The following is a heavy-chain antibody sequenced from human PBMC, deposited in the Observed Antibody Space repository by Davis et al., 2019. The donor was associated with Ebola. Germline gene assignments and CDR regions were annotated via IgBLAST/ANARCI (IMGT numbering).Heavy chain of an antibody. V-gene: IGHV1-69*13. Sequence: SVKVSCKASGGTFSSYAISWVRQAPGQGLEWVGGIIPIFDTASYAHNFQDRVTITADESRITAYLELSSLRSEDTAVYYCAKDRYYDNSPLYFESETWGQGTVVTVSS. CDR1: GGTFSSYA. J-gene: IGHJ4*02. D-gene: IGHD3-22*01. CDR2: IIPIFDTA. CDR3: AKDRYYDNSPLYFESET.